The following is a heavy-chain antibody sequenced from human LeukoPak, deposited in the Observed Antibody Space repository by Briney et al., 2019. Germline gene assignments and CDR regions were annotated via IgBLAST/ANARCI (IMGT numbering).Heavy chain of an antibody. Sequence: SQTLSLTCALYGGSFSGYYWSWIRQHPGKGLEWIGEINHSGSTNYNPSLKSRVTISVDTSKNQFSLKLSSVTAADTAVYYCARGRRGRYYDSSGYHFDYWGQGTLVTVSS. J-gene: IGHJ4*02. CDR1: GGSFSGYY. V-gene: IGHV4-34*01. CDR2: INHSGST. D-gene: IGHD3-22*01. CDR3: ARGRRGRYYDSSGYHFDY.